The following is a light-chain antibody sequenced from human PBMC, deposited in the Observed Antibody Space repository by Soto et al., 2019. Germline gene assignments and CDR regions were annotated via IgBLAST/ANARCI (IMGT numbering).Light chain of an antibody. CDR3: MQSLQTRS. V-gene: IGKV2-28*01. J-gene: IGKJ4*01. CDR1: QSLMHSIGRNY. Sequence: ETVMTQSPLFLPVTPGEPASISCRSSQSLMHSIGRNYLDWYLQKPGQSPQLLIYMGSNRASGVPDRFSGSGSGTDFTLKISRVEAGDVGVYYCMQSLQTRSFGGGTKVDIK. CDR2: MGS.